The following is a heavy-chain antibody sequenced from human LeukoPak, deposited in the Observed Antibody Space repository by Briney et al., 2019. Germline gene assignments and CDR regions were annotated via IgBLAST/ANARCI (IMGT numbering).Heavy chain of an antibody. V-gene: IGHV3-73*01. CDR1: GFTFSGSA. CDR2: IRSKANSYAT. J-gene: IGHJ6*04. D-gene: IGHD3-10*01. CDR3: TTRDPYYYGSGSSRDV. Sequence: PGGSLRLSCAASGFTFSGSAMHWVRQASGKGLEWVGRIRSKANSYATAYAASVKGRFTISRDDSKNTAYPQINSLKTEDTAVYYCTTRDPYYYGSGSSRDVWGKGTTVTVSS.